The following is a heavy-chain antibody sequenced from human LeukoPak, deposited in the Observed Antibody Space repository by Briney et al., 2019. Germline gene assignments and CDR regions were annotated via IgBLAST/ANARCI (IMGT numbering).Heavy chain of an antibody. CDR1: GASISSYY. J-gene: IGHJ4*02. CDR3: ASGPYPAAGTDHQFDY. Sequence: PSETLSLTCTVSGASISSYYWSWIRQPPGKGPEWIGYIYYSGNTGSTHYNPSLRSRVTISVDTSKNQFSLKLSSLTAADTAVYYCASGPYPAAGTDHQFDYWGQGTLVTVFS. D-gene: IGHD6-13*01. V-gene: IGHV4-59*01. CDR2: IYYSGNTGST.